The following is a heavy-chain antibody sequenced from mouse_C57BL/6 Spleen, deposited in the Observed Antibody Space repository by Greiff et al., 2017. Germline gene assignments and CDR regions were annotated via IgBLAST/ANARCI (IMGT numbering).Heavy chain of an antibody. CDR1: GYAFSSSW. J-gene: IGHJ4*01. CDR3: ARGDIGNAMDY. Sequence: QVQLQQSGPELVKPGASVKISCKASGYAFSSSWMNWVKQRPGKGLEWIGRIYPGDGDTNYNGKFKGKATLTAAQSSSTAYMQLSSLTSEDSAVYFCARGDIGNAMDYWGQGTSVTVSS. D-gene: IGHD3-3*01. CDR2: IYPGDGDT. V-gene: IGHV1-82*01.